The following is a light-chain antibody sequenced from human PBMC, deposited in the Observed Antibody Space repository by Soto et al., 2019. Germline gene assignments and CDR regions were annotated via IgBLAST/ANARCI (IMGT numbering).Light chain of an antibody. CDR2: DAS. V-gene: IGKV1-5*01. J-gene: IGKJ3*01. CDR1: QSISGR. CDR3: QQTYSGFS. Sequence: DIHLTQSPSTLSAFVGDRVTISCRARQSISGRLAWYQQKAGRAPNLLIYDASTLETGVPLRFSGSGSGTDFTLTIDSLQPEDIATYYCQQTYSGFSFGPGTKVAIK.